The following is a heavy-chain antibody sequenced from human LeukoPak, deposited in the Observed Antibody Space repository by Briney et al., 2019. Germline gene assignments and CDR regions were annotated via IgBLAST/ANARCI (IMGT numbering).Heavy chain of an antibody. D-gene: IGHD3-10*01. CDR2: VYYSGST. V-gene: IGHV4-39*01. J-gene: IGHJ4*01. CDR3: ARRGVFGSDNYFEY. Sequence: SETLSLTCSVLGASVYSGDYYWVWIRQPPGKGLEYIGAVYYSGSTFDNPSLSGRITMSVDTSKNQFSLNLASVTATDTAVYYCARRGVFGSDNYFEYWGQGILVIVFS. CDR1: GASVYSGDYY.